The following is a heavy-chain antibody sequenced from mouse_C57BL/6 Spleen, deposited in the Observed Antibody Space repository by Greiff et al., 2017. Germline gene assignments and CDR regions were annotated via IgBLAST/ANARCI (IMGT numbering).Heavy chain of an antibody. Sequence: QVQLQQSGAELVKPGASVKISCKASGYAFSSYWMNWVKQRPGKGLEWIGQIYPGDGDTNYNGKFKGKATLTADKSSSTAYMQLSSLTSEDSAVYFCARKVHDGYYDAMDYWGQGTSVTVSS. V-gene: IGHV1-80*01. CDR3: ARKVHDGYYDAMDY. J-gene: IGHJ4*01. CDR2: IYPGDGDT. CDR1: GYAFSSYW. D-gene: IGHD2-3*01.